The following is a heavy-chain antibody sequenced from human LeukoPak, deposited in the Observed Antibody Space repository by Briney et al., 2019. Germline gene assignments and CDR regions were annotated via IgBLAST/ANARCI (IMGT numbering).Heavy chain of an antibody. CDR2: IGGSGGLT. CDR1: GFTFSSYA. CDR3: TKRLKTSGWYATFDY. J-gene: IGHJ4*02. Sequence: GGSLILSCAASGFTFSSYAMSWVRQAPGKGLEWVSAIGGSGGLTHYADSVKGRFTISRDNSKDTLYLQMNSLRDEDTAVYYCTKRLKTSGWYATFDYWGQGTLVTVSS. D-gene: IGHD6-19*01. V-gene: IGHV3-23*01.